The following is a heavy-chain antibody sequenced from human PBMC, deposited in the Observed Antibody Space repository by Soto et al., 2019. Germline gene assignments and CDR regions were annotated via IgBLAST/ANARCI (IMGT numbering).Heavy chain of an antibody. CDR2: ISGSGGST. CDR1: GFTFSSYA. CDR3: AKDPLVPAAIGGSFDY. V-gene: IGHV3-23*01. J-gene: IGHJ4*02. Sequence: GGSLRLSCAASGFTFSSYAMSWVRQAPGKGLEWVSAISGSGGSTYYVDSVKGRFTISRDNSKNTLYLQMNSLRAEDTAVYYCAKDPLVPAAIGGSFDYWGQGTLVTVSS. D-gene: IGHD2-2*02.